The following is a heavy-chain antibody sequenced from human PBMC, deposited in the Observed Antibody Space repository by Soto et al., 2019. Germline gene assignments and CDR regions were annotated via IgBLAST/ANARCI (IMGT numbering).Heavy chain of an antibody. CDR1: GGSFSGYY. Sequence: PSETLSLTCAVSGGSFSGYYWSWVRQPPGKGLEWIGEINHSGSTNYNPSLKSRVTIPVDTSKNQFSLKLSSVTAADTAVYYCARGGGWCSSTSCRKYYYYYYMDVWGKGTTVTVSS. J-gene: IGHJ6*03. V-gene: IGHV4-34*01. D-gene: IGHD2-2*01. CDR3: ARGGGWCSSTSCRKYYYYYYMDV. CDR2: INHSGST.